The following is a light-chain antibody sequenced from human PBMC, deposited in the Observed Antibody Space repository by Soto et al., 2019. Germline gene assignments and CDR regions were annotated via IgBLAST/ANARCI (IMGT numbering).Light chain of an antibody. CDR3: VMYMGSGTVV. CDR2: NTN. J-gene: IGLJ2*01. V-gene: IGLV8-61*01. Sequence: QAVVTQEPSFSVSPGGTVTLTCGLSSGSVSTSFYPSWYQQTPGQAPRTLVYNTNTRSSGVPDRFSGSILVNKAALTITGAQADDESDYYCVMYMGSGTVVFGGGTKLTVL. CDR1: SGSVSTSFY.